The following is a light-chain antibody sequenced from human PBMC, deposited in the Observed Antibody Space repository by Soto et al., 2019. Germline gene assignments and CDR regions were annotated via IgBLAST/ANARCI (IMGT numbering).Light chain of an antibody. Sequence: DIVLTQSPGTLSLSPGDTATLSCRATQTFTGNFLAWYQLKPGQAPRLLIYDASTRATGIPDRFSGSGSGTDVTLTISRLDPEDFAVYYCQQYGSSPQAFGQGTKVEIK. J-gene: IGKJ1*01. CDR2: DAS. CDR3: QQYGSSPQA. CDR1: QTFTGNF. V-gene: IGKV3-20*01.